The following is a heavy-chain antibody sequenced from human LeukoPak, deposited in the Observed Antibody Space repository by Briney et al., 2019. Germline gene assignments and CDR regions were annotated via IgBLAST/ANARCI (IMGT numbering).Heavy chain of an antibody. J-gene: IGHJ5*02. Sequence: SQTLSLTCTVSGGSISRGDYYWRWIRQPPGTGLEWIGYIYYSGSTYYNPSLKSRVTISVDTSKNQFSLKLSSVTAADTAVYYCARVMEGYYYDSSGYYLWFDPWGQGTLVTVSS. V-gene: IGHV4-30-4*01. CDR1: GGSISRGDYY. D-gene: IGHD3-22*01. CDR2: IYYSGST. CDR3: ARVMEGYYYDSSGYYLWFDP.